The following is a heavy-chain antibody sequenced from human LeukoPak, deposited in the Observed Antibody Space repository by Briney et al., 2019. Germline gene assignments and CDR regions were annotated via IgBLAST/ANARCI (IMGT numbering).Heavy chain of an antibody. D-gene: IGHD2-15*01. Sequence: GGTLRLSCAASGFTFSSYGMSWVRQAPGKGLEWVSVISGSGTNTYYADSVKGRFTISRDNSKNTLYLQMNSLRAEDTAVYYCAKGSRPVIAATFFDYWGQGTLVTVSS. V-gene: IGHV3-23*01. J-gene: IGHJ4*02. CDR2: ISGSGTNT. CDR1: GFTFSSYG. CDR3: AKGSRPVIAATFFDY.